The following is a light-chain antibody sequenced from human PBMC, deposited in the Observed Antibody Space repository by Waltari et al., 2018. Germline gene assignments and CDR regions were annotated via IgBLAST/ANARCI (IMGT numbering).Light chain of an antibody. CDR2: ASS. J-gene: IGKJ1*01. Sequence: DVQMTQSPSSLSASLGDRVTITCRAGQSISSYLNWYQQKPGMAPKLLIYASSTLQTGVPSRFSGSGSGTDFTLTISSLQPEDFATYYCQQVDSFPRTFGQGTKVEVK. V-gene: IGKV1-39*01. CDR1: QSISSY. CDR3: QQVDSFPRT.